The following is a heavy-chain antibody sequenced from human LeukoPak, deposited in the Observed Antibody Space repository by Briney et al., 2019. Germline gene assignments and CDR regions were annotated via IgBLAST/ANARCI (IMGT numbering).Heavy chain of an antibody. J-gene: IGHJ4*02. CDR2: ISAYNGNT. D-gene: IGHD4-17*01. CDR3: ARDHRYYGDSNFDY. CDR1: GYTFTSYG. Sequence: ASVKVSCKASGYTFTSYGISWGRQAPGQGLEWMGWISAYNGNTNYAQKLQGRVTMTTDTSTSTAYMELRSLRSDDTAVYYCARDHRYYGDSNFDYWGQGTLVTVSS. V-gene: IGHV1-18*01.